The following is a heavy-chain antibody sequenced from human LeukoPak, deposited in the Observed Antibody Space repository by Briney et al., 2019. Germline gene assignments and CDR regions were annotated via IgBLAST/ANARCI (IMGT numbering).Heavy chain of an antibody. V-gene: IGHV1-69*04. J-gene: IGHJ4*02. CDR3: ARDGVYSSGWYDRSGYFDY. Sequence: SVKVSCKASGGTFSSYAISWVRQAPGQGLEWMGRIIPILGIANYAQKFQGRVTITADKSTSTAYMELSSLRSEDTAVYYCARDGVYSSGWYDRSGYFDYWGQGTLVTVSS. CDR2: IIPILGIA. D-gene: IGHD6-19*01. CDR1: GGTFSSYA.